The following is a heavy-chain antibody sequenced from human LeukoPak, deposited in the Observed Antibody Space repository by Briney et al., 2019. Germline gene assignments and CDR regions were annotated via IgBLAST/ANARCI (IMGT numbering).Heavy chain of an antibody. J-gene: IGHJ3*01. CDR3: ARRGLVAGIYDLVYGFDL. Sequence: ASVKVSCKTAGYSFTTFHINWVRQAPGQGPEWMGRVNPDTGNTGCAQKFQGRVTMTQNSSVTAGYMELRSLTSEDAAVYYCARRGLVAGIYDLVYGFDLWGQGRMVTVSS. V-gene: IGHV1-8*02. CDR1: GYSFTTFH. CDR2: VNPDTGNT. D-gene: IGHD3/OR15-3a*01.